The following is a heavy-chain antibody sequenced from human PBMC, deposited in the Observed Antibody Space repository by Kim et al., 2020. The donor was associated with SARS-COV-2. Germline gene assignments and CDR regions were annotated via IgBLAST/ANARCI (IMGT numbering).Heavy chain of an antibody. CDR2: IYSGGST. CDR1: GFTVSSNY. J-gene: IGHJ6*02. V-gene: IGHV3-66*01. Sequence: GGSLRLSCAASGFTVSSNYMSWVRQAPGKGLEWVSVIYSGGSTYYADSVKGRFTISRDNSKNKLYLQMNSLRAEDTAVYYCARGYSYGYSWYGFYGMDVWGQGTTVTVSS. CDR3: ARGYSYGYSWYGFYGMDV. D-gene: IGHD5-18*01.